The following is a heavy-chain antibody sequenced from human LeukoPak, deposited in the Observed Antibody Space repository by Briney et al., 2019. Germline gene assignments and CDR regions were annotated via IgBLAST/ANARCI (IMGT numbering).Heavy chain of an antibody. Sequence: SETLSLTCAVYGGSFSGYYWSWIRQPPGKGLEWIGEINHSGSTNYNPSLKSRVTISVDTSKNQFSLKLSSVTAADTAVYYCARESGPYLGYGDYVDYWGQGTLVTVSS. J-gene: IGHJ4*02. D-gene: IGHD4-17*01. CDR2: INHSGST. CDR3: ARESGPYLGYGDYVDY. CDR1: GGSFSGYY. V-gene: IGHV4-34*01.